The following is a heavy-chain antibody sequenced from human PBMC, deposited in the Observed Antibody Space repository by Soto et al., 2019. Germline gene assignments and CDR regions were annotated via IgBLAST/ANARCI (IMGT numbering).Heavy chain of an antibody. CDR1: GFSLSTSGVG. CDR2: IYWDDDK. Sequence: QITLKESGPPLVKPTQTLTLTCTFSGFSLSTSGVGVAWIRQPPGKALEWLALIYWDDDKRYRPSLESRLTMTKDTSQNLVVLTMTNMVSVDTATYYCAYLPCSGGSCDWFSFSGMDVWGQATTVTVSS. V-gene: IGHV2-5*02. CDR3: AYLPCSGGSCDWFSFSGMDV. D-gene: IGHD2-15*01. J-gene: IGHJ6*02.